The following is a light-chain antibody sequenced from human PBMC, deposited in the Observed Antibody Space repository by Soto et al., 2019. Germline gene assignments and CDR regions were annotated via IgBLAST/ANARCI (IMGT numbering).Light chain of an antibody. V-gene: IGLV2-14*01. CDR2: QVT. J-gene: IGLJ1*01. CDR1: SSDIASFNY. CDR3: NSYGGGNNFYV. Sequence: QSVLAQPASVSGSPGQSITISCTGSSSDIASFNYVSWYQQYPGKAPKLLIYQVTSRASGVSHRFSGSKFGDTASLTISGLQPEDEAEYYCNSYGGGNNFYVFGTGTKVTVL.